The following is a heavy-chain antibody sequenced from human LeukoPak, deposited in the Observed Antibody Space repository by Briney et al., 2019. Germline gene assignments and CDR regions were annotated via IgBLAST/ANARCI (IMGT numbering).Heavy chain of an antibody. CDR2: INHSGST. V-gene: IGHV4-34*01. CDR3: ARGRIAVAGGGVRSWFDP. CDR1: GGSFSGYY. D-gene: IGHD6-19*01. J-gene: IGHJ5*02. Sequence: SETLSLTCAVYGGSFSGYYWSWIRQPPGKGLEWIGEINHSGSTNYNPSLKSRVTISVDTSKNQFSLKLSSVTAADTAVYYCARGRIAVAGGGVRSWFDPWGQGTLVTVPS.